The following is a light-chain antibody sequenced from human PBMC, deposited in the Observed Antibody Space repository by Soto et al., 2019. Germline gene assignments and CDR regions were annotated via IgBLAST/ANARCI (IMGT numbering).Light chain of an antibody. V-gene: IGKV1-5*03. Sequence: DIQMTQSPTILSASVGDRVTITCRASQEISTWLAWYQQKPGKAPKLLIYKASTLQSGVPLRFSGSGSGTEFTLTNSSPQPDDFATSYCRQYKSYSFGEGTGLDIK. CDR3: RQYKSYS. CDR1: QEISTW. CDR2: KAS. J-gene: IGKJ2*01.